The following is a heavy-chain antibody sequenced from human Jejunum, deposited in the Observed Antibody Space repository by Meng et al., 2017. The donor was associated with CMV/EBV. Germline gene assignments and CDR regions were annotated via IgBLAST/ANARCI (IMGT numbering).Heavy chain of an antibody. CDR2: ISSGNTYI. D-gene: IGHD4-23*01. Sequence: FSTYTMNWVRQAPGKGLEWVSSISSGNTYIYYADSLKGRFTISRDNAKKSLYLKMSSLRAEDTAVYYCAKDVGGNRRDYSYGMDVWGQGTTVTVSS. J-gene: IGHJ6*02. CDR3: AKDVGGNRRDYSYGMDV. V-gene: IGHV3-21*01. CDR1: FSTYT.